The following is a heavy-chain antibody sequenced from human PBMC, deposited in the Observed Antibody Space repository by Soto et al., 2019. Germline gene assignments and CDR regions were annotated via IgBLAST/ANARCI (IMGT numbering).Heavy chain of an antibody. D-gene: IGHD1-26*01. CDR3: ARTSRYSGSYYASRLMDV. J-gene: IGHJ6*02. CDR1: GGSISSYY. V-gene: IGHV4-59*01. Sequence: LSLTCTVSGGSISSYYWSWIRQPPGKGLEWIGYIYYSGSTNYNPSLKSRVTISVDTSKNQFSLKLSSVTAADTAVYYCARTSRYSGSYYASRLMDVWGQGTTVTVSS. CDR2: IYYSGST.